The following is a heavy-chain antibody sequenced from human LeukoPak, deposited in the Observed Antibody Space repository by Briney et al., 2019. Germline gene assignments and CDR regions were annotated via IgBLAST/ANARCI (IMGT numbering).Heavy chain of an antibody. CDR3: VKASPYGGNSY. J-gene: IGHJ4*02. D-gene: IGHD4-23*01. V-gene: IGHV3-23*01. CDR1: GFTLKYYA. Sequence: SGGSLRLSCVASGFTLKYYAMNWVRQAPGKGLEWVSGISGSGDVTDHADSVKGRFTISRDNSKNMVYLQMNSLRAEDTAVYYCVKASPYGGNSYWGQGTLVSVSS. CDR2: ISGSGDVT.